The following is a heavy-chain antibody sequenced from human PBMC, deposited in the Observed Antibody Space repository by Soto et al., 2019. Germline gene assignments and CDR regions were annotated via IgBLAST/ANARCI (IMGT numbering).Heavy chain of an antibody. Sequence: SETLSLTCIVSGGALNNFYWNLIRQTAGKGLEWIGRIHASGNTNYNPSLKSRATLSVDTSKNQFSLKVRSVTAADTAVYYCAGSSHKESWFEPWGQGTLVTVSS. CDR2: IHASGNT. D-gene: IGHD6-19*01. CDR3: AGSSHKESWFEP. J-gene: IGHJ5*02. CDR1: GGALNNFY. V-gene: IGHV4-4*07.